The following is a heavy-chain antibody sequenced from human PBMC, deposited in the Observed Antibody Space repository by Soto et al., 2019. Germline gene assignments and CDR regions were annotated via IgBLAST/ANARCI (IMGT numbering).Heavy chain of an antibody. Sequence: LSLTCGVYRGSFSGFYWTWVRQTPGKGLEWIGEINHSGSTNYNPSLKNRVTISVDRSTNYFSLRMTSVTAADAAVYYCARGRGYVYGYNFYGMDVWGQGTTVTVSS. CDR2: INHSGST. D-gene: IGHD5-18*01. CDR3: ARGRGYVYGYNFYGMDV. J-gene: IGHJ6*02. V-gene: IGHV4-34*01. CDR1: RGSFSGFY.